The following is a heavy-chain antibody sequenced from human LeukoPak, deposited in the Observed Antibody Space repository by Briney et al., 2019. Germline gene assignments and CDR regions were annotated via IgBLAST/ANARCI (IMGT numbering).Heavy chain of an antibody. V-gene: IGHV3-13*01. CDR1: GFTFSSYD. D-gene: IGHD5-24*01. Sequence: LSGGSLRLSCAASGFTFSSYDMHWVRQATGKGLEWVSAIGTAGDTYYPGSVKGRFTISRENAKNSLYLQMNSLRAGDTAVYYCARSPTRWLQRDWYFDLWGRGTLVTVSS. CDR3: ARSPTRWLQRDWYFDL. J-gene: IGHJ2*01. CDR2: IGTAGDT.